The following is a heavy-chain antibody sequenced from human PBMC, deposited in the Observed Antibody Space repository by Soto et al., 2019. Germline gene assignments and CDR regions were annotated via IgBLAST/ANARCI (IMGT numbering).Heavy chain of an antibody. CDR2: ITGTGGNT. D-gene: IGHD2-8*02. Sequence: EVQLLESGGGLVQPGGSLRLSCAASGFPLSTYGMTWVRQAPGKGLEWVSAITGTGGNTYYVDSVKGRFTSSRDNSKKLLYLQVNSLRVEETAVYYCARIRGYWSGLDVWGQGTTVTVSS. V-gene: IGHV3-23*01. J-gene: IGHJ6*02. CDR1: GFPLSTYG. CDR3: ARIRGYWSGLDV.